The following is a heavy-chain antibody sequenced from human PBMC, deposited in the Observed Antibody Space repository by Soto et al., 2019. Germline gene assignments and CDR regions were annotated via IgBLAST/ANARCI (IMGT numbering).Heavy chain of an antibody. CDR1: GYSFTSYW. Sequence: GESLKISCKGSGYSFTSYWIGWVRQMPGKGLEWMGIIYPGDSDTRYSPSFQGQVTISADKSISTAYLQWSSLKASDTAMYYCARGPSSGSYNGYYYYYGMDVWGQGTTVTVSS. CDR2: IYPGDSDT. D-gene: IGHD3-10*01. V-gene: IGHV5-51*01. CDR3: ARGPSSGSYNGYYYYYGMDV. J-gene: IGHJ6*02.